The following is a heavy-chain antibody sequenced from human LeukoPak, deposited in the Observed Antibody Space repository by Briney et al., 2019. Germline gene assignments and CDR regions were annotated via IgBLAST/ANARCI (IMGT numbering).Heavy chain of an antibody. Sequence: PGGSLRLSCAASGFTFSSYSMNWVRQAPGKGLEWVSSISTSSSYIYYADSVKGRFTISRDNAKRSLYLQMNSLRGEDTAVYYCAKLLWFGELSRYFDYWGQGTLVTVSS. CDR3: AKLLWFGELSRYFDY. CDR2: ISTSSSYI. CDR1: GFTFSSYS. V-gene: IGHV3-21*01. D-gene: IGHD3-10*01. J-gene: IGHJ4*02.